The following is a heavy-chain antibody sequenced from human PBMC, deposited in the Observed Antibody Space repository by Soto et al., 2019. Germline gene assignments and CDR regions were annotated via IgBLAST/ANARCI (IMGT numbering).Heavy chain of an antibody. V-gene: IGHV2-70*13. CDR3: ARSIRGPRRFNGMDV. Sequence: GSGPTLVNPTETLTLTCTFSGFSLTSPGMCVSLIRQSPRKALEWLALIERDDDDKYYSTSLKTRLTISKDTRKNQVVLTMANMEPADTATYYCARSIRGPRRFNGMDVWGQGTTVTV. CDR1: GFSLTSPGMC. J-gene: IGHJ6*02. D-gene: IGHD1-20*01. CDR2: IERDDDDK.